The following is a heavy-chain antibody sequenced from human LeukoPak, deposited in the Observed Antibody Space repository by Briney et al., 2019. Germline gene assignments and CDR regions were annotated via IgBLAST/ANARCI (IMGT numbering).Heavy chain of an antibody. Sequence: GGSLRLSCAASGFTFSSYAMHWVRQAPGKGLEWVAVISYDGSNKYYADSVKGRFTVSRDNSKNTLYLQMNSLRAEDTAVYYCARELDGFDYYFDYWGQGTLVTVSS. J-gene: IGHJ4*02. CDR1: GFTFSSYA. V-gene: IGHV3-30-3*01. D-gene: IGHD3-10*01. CDR2: ISYDGSNK. CDR3: ARELDGFDYYFDY.